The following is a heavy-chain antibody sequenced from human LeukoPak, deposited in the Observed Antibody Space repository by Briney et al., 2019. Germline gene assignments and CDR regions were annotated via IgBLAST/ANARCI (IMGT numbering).Heavy chain of an antibody. CDR3: ARGTTVVPVDY. V-gene: IGHV4-39*07. CDR1: GGSISSYY. Sequence: SETLSLTCTVSGGSISSYYWGWIRQPPGKGLEWIGSIYYSGSTYYNPSLKSRVTISVDTSKNQFSLKLSSVTAADTAVYYCARGTTVVPVDYWGQGTLVTVSS. D-gene: IGHD4-23*01. J-gene: IGHJ4*02. CDR2: IYYSGST.